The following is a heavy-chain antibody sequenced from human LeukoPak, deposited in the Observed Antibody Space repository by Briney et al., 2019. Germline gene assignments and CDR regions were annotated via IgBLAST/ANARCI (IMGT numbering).Heavy chain of an antibody. CDR2: IRYDGNDK. CDR3: AKDLMRDRWFGES. Sequence: GGSLRLSCAASGFTFSYYGMHWVRQAPGKGLEWVAFIRYDGNDKYYADSVKGRFTISRDTSRNTPYLQMNSLRAEDTAVYYCAKDLMRDRWFGESWGQGTLVTVSS. D-gene: IGHD3-10*01. CDR1: GFTFSYYG. J-gene: IGHJ5*02. V-gene: IGHV3-30*02.